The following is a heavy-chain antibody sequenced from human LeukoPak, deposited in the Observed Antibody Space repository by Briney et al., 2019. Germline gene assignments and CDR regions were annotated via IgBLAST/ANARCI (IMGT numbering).Heavy chain of an antibody. V-gene: IGHV4-4*02. CDR2: IFYTGSP. CDR3: ASSSRWELRYYFDN. J-gene: IGHJ4*02. Sequence: PSGTLSLTCAVSGGSINNHKWWSWIRQSPGKGLEWLGEIFYTGSPNYNPSFKSRITMSVDKSNNQFSLILTSVTVADTAVYYCASSSRWELRYYFDNWGQGTLVTVSS. D-gene: IGHD3-16*01. CDR1: GGSINNHKW.